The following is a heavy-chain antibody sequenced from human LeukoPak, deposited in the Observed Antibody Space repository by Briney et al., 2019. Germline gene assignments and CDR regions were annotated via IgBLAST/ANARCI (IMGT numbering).Heavy chain of an antibody. CDR1: GFTFTNYW. Sequence: GGSLRLSCAASGFTFTNYWMHWVRQAPGEGLVWVSRINSDGSVTRYADSVKGRFTISRDNAKDTVFLQMNSLRTEDTAVYYCARDRGALDYWGQGTLVTVSS. CDR2: INSDGSVT. V-gene: IGHV3-74*01. D-gene: IGHD1-26*01. J-gene: IGHJ4*02. CDR3: ARDRGALDY.